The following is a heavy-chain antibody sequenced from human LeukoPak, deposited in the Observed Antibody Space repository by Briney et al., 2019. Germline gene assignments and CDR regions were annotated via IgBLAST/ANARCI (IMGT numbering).Heavy chain of an antibody. CDR3: ARRFGYGVVGGYFDY. CDR1: GDSISSYY. CDR2: IYHSGSA. D-gene: IGHD4/OR15-4a*01. J-gene: IGHJ4*02. Sequence: SETLSLTCTVSGDSISSYYWSWIRQPPGKGLEWIGYIYHSGSADYNPSLESRVTISIDTSKNQFSLKLTSVTAADTAVYYCARRFGYGVVGGYFDYWGRGTLVTVSS. V-gene: IGHV4-59*01.